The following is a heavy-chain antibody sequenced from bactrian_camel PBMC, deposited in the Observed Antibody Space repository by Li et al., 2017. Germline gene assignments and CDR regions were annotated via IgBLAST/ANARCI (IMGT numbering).Heavy chain of an antibody. V-gene: IGHV3S54*01. CDR3: AAGRLRGKDWRLPHEYRY. CDR2: IAGGDGST. CDR1: ANGDNWRKC. J-gene: IGHJ4*01. Sequence: VQLVESGGGSVQAGGSLRLSCVVSANGDNWRKCVGWFRQSPGKEREGVAAIAGGDGSTYYADSVKGRFTISRNNAKNTLYLQMNGLKAEDTTMYYCAAGRLRGKDWRLPHEYRYRGQGTQVTVS. D-gene: IGHD1*01.